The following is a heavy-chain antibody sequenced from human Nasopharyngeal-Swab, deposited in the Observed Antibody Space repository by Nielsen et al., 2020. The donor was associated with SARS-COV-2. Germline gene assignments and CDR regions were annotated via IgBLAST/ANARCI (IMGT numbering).Heavy chain of an antibody. CDR3: ETIAAAGMEAFDY. J-gene: IGHJ4*02. D-gene: IGHD6-13*01. CDR1: GGTFSSYA. V-gene: IGHV1-69*13. Sequence: SVKVSCKASGGTFSSYAISWVRQAPGQGLEWMGGIIPIFGTANYAQKFQGRVTITADESTSTAYMELSSLRSEDTAVYYCETIAAAGMEAFDYWGQGTLVTVSS. CDR2: IIPIFGTA.